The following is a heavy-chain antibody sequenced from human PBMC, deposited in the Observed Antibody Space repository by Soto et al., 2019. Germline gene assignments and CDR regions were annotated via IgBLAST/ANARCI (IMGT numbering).Heavy chain of an antibody. Sequence: GGSLRLSCAASGFTFSSYAMSWVRQAPGKGLEWVSAISGSGGSTYYADSVKGRFTISRDNSKNTLYLQMNSLRAEDTAVYYCAKSEYDFFTPYDYYGMDVWGQGTTGT. CDR1: GFTFSSYA. CDR2: ISGSGGST. CDR3: AKSEYDFFTPYDYYGMDV. J-gene: IGHJ6*02. V-gene: IGHV3-23*01. D-gene: IGHD3-3*01.